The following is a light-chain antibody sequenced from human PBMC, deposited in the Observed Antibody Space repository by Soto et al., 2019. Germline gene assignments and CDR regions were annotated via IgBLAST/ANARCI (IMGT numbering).Light chain of an antibody. CDR1: QSVSSN. V-gene: IGKV3-15*01. CDR2: GAS. CDR3: QQYNNWPRA. J-gene: IGKJ1*01. Sequence: EIVMTQSPATLSVSTGERDTLSCRASQSVSSNLAWYQQKPGQASRLLIYGASTRATGIPARFSGSGSGTEFTLTISSLQSEDFAVYYCQQYNNWPRAFGQGTKVELK.